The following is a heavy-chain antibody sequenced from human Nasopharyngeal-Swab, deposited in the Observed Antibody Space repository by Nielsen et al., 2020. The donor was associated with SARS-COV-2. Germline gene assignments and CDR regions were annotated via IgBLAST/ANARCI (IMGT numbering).Heavy chain of an antibody. D-gene: IGHD4-23*01. Sequence: ASVKVSCKVSGYTLTELSMHWVRQAPGKGLEWMGGFDPEDGETIYAQKFRGRVTMTEDTSTDTAYMELSSLRSEDTAVYYCATLSYGGNSPHVIWGQGTLVNVSS. CDR3: ATLSYGGNSPHVI. CDR2: FDPEDGET. J-gene: IGHJ4*02. V-gene: IGHV1-24*01. CDR1: GYTLTELS.